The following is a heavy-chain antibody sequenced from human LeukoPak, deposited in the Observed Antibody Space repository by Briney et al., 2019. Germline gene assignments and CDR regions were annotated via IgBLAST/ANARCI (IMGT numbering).Heavy chain of an antibody. V-gene: IGHV1-24*01. CDR2: FDPEDGET. CDR1: GYTLTELS. D-gene: IGHD2-15*01. Sequence: ASVKVSCKDSGYTLTELSMHWVRQAPGKGLEWMGGFDPEDGETIYAQKFQGRVTMTEDTSTDTAYMELRSLRSDDTAVYYCARVGNYCSGGSCYDFDYWGQGTLVTVSS. CDR3: ARVGNYCSGGSCYDFDY. J-gene: IGHJ4*02.